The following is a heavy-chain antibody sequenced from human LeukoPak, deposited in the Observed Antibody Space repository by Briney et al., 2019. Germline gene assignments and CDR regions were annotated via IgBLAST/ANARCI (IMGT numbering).Heavy chain of an antibody. J-gene: IGHJ4*02. Sequence: ASVKVSCKASGYTFASYYMHWVRQTPGQEREWMGVINPSGGSTSYAQKFQGRVTMTRDTSTSTVYMDLSSLRSEDTAVYYCARSPYSYGYFDYWGQGTLVTVSS. CDR2: INPSGGST. CDR1: GYTFASYY. D-gene: IGHD5-18*01. V-gene: IGHV1-46*01. CDR3: ARSPYSYGYFDY.